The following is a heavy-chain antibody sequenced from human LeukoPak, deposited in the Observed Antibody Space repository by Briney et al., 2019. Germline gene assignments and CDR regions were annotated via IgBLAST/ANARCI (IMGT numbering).Heavy chain of an antibody. J-gene: IGHJ4*02. Sequence: GGSLRLSCAASGFTFDDYAMHWGRQAPGKGLEWVSGISWSSGSIDYADSVKGRFTISRDNAKNSLYLQMNSLRAEDTALYYCAQDMRGGGSLGGFAWWGQGTLVTVSS. D-gene: IGHD2-15*01. V-gene: IGHV3-9*01. CDR1: GFTFDDYA. CDR2: ISWSSGSI. CDR3: AQDMRGGGSLGGFAW.